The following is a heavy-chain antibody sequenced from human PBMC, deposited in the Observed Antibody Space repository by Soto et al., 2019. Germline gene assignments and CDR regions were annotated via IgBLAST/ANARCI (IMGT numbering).Heavy chain of an antibody. V-gene: IGHV3-9*01. D-gene: IGHD6-13*01. CDR2: INWNSGSI. CDR3: IKDESINWYSGHFRH. CDR1: GFTFDDYA. J-gene: IGHJ1*01. Sequence: GGSLRLSCAASGFTFDDYAMHWVRQVPGKGLEWVSGINWNSGSIGYGDSVKGRFAISRDNAKNSLHLQMNSLSAEDTAFYYCIKDESINWYSGHFRHWGQGTLVTVSS.